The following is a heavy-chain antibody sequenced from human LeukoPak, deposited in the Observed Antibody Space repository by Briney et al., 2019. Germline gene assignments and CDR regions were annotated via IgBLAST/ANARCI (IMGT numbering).Heavy chain of an antibody. D-gene: IGHD3-22*01. V-gene: IGHV1-46*01. CDR1: GYTFTTYY. CDR3: ARDGEYYDSSGSYFDY. Sequence: ASVKVSCKASGYTFTTYYMHWVRQAPGQGLEWMGILNPSSGGTSYAQRFQGRVTMTRDTSTSTFYMELRSLKSEDTAVYYCARDGEYYDSSGSYFDYWGQGTAVTVSS. J-gene: IGHJ4*02. CDR2: LNPSSGGT.